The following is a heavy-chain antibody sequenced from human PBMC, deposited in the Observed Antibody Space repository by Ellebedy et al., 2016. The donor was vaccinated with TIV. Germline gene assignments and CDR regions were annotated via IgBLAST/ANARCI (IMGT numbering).Heavy chain of an antibody. CDR3: AKDRGRVRGHSYAQIYYYGMDV. D-gene: IGHD5-18*01. Sequence: GESLKISXAASGFTFSSYAMSWVRQAPGKGLEWVSAISGSGGSTYYADSVKGRFTISRDNSKNTVYLQMNSLRAEDTAVYYCAKDRGRVRGHSYAQIYYYGMDVWGQGTTVTVSS. V-gene: IGHV3-23*01. CDR2: ISGSGGST. CDR1: GFTFSSYA. J-gene: IGHJ6*02.